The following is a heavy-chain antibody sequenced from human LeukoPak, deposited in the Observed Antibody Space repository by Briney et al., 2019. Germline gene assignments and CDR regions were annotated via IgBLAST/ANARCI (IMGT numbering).Heavy chain of an antibody. V-gene: IGHV3-43*01. J-gene: IGHJ4*02. Sequence: GGSLRLSCAASGFTFDDYTMHWVRQAPGKGLECVSLISWDGGSTYYADSVKGRFTISRDNSKNSLYLQMNSLRTEDTALYYCAKSSGYYLYYFDYWGQGTLVTVSS. CDR1: GFTFDDYT. CDR2: ISWDGGST. CDR3: AKSSGYYLYYFDY. D-gene: IGHD3-22*01.